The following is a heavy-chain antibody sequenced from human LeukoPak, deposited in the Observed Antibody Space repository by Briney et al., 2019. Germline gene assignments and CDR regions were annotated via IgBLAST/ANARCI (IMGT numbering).Heavy chain of an antibody. D-gene: IGHD1-1*01. CDR3: ARGGRGEGTGTTRVAFDI. CDR1: GYTFTSYY. V-gene: IGHV1-46*01. Sequence: ASVKVSCKAAGYTFTSYYMHWVRQAPGQGLEWMGTINPSGGSTGYAQKFQGRVTMTRDTSTSTVYMELSSLRPEDTAVYYCARGGRGEGTGTTRVAFDIWGQGTMVTVSS. CDR2: INPSGGST. J-gene: IGHJ3*02.